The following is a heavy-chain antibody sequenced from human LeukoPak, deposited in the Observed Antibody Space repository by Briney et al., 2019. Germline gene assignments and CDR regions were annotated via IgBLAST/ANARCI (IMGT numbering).Heavy chain of an antibody. D-gene: IGHD3-3*01. V-gene: IGHV3-11*04. CDR2: ISSSGSTI. Sequence: GGSLRLSCAASGFTFSDYYMSWIRQAPGKRLEWVAYISSSGSTIYYADSVKGRFTISRDNAKNSLYLQMNSLRAEDTAVYYCARVGAPTIFGVVTYYMDVWGKGTTVTVSS. CDR3: ARVGAPTIFGVVTYYMDV. CDR1: GFTFSDYY. J-gene: IGHJ6*03.